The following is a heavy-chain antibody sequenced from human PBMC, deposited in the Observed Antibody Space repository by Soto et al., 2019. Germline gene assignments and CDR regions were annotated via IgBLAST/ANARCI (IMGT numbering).Heavy chain of an antibody. CDR1: GFTFRSDW. D-gene: IGHD3-10*01. V-gene: IGHV3-74*01. J-gene: IGHJ4*02. CDR3: ARWFTYGNFDYFDY. Sequence: GGSLRLSCAASGFTFRSDWMHWFRQAPGKGLVWVSRIDSGGRTTTYADSVKGRFTISRDNAKNTLYLQMNGLRAEDTALYYCARWFTYGNFDYFDYWGQGTQVTLSS. CDR2: IDSGGRTT.